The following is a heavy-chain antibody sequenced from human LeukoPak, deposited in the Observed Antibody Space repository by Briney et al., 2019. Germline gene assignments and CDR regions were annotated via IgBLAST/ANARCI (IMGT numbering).Heavy chain of an antibody. CDR1: GLTFSDYY. CDR2: ISSRSSTI. V-gene: IGHV3-11*01. CDR3: ARGSIAVAGNYFAY. D-gene: IGHD6-19*01. Sequence: GVPLRLSCAASGLTFSDYYMSCIRQAPEKGREGVSYISSRSSTIFYADSVKGRFPISRDNAKTSLYLQMNSLRAEDTAVYYCARGSIAVAGNYFAYWAQGTLVNVSS. J-gene: IGHJ4*02.